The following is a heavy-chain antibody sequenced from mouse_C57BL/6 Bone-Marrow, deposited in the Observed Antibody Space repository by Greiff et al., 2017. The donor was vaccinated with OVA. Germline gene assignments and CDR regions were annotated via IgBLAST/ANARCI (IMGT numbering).Heavy chain of an antibody. V-gene: IGHV1-59*01. CDR1: GYTFTSYW. J-gene: IGHJ2*01. Sequence: VQLQQPGAELVRPGTSVKLSCKASGYTFTSYWMHWVKQRPGQGLEWIGVIDPSDSYTNYNQKFKGKATLTVDTSSSTAYMQLSSLTSEDSAVYYCASARGGNYFDYWGQGTTLTVSS. D-gene: IGHD1-1*02. CDR3: ASARGGNYFDY. CDR2: IDPSDSYT.